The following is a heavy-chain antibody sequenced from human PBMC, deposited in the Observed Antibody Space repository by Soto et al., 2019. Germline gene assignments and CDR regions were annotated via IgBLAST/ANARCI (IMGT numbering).Heavy chain of an antibody. V-gene: IGHV3-30*18. Sequence: GGSLRLSCAASGFTFSSYGMHWVRQAPGKGLEWVAVISYDGSNNYYAYSVKSPFTISRENSKNTLYLQMNSLGAEDTAVYYCAKGRYYFGSGPNWFDPWGQGTLVTVSS. CDR3: AKGRYYFGSGPNWFDP. CDR2: ISYDGSNN. J-gene: IGHJ5*02. D-gene: IGHD3-10*01. CDR1: GFTFSSYG.